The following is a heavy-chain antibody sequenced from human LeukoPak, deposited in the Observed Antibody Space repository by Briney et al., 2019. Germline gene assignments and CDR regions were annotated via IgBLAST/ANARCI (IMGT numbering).Heavy chain of an antibody. CDR3: ARAVSGSYQCPFY. J-gene: IGHJ4*02. Sequence: GGSLRLSCAASGFTFSNYGMHWVRQAPGRGLEWVAFIRFDGSNKYDADSVKGRFTVSRDNSKNTLYLQMNSLRAEDTAVYYCARAVSGSYQCPFYWGQGTLVTVSS. D-gene: IGHD3-10*01. CDR2: IRFDGSNK. V-gene: IGHV3-30*02. CDR1: GFTFSNYG.